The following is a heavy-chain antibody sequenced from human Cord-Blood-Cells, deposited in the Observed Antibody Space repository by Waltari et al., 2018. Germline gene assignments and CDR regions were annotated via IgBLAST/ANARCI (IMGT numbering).Heavy chain of an antibody. V-gene: IGHV4-39*01. CDR3: ASSFGSGSYYWYFDL. CDR1: GGSISSSSYY. J-gene: IGHJ2*01. D-gene: IGHD3-10*01. Sequence: QLQLQESGPGLVKPSETLSLTCTVSGGSISSSSYYLGWIPQPPGKGREWLGGIYYSGSTYYNPSLKRRVTISVDTSKNQFSLKLSSVTAADTAVYYCASSFGSGSYYWYFDLWGRGTLVTVSS. CDR2: IYYSGST.